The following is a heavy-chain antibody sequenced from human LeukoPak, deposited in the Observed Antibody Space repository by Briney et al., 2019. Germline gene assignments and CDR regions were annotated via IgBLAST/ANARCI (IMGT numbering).Heavy chain of an antibody. CDR3: IRTLIVATSPYMDV. D-gene: IGHD5-12*01. V-gene: IGHV3-74*01. CDR2: VNSDGTGT. Sequence: GGSLRLSCAASGFTFSSCWMHWVRQAPGKGLVWVSRVNSDGTGTTYADSVEGRFTISRDNAKNTVYLQMHSLRAEDTAIYYCIRTLIVATSPYMDVWGKGTTVTVSS. CDR1: GFTFSSCW. J-gene: IGHJ6*03.